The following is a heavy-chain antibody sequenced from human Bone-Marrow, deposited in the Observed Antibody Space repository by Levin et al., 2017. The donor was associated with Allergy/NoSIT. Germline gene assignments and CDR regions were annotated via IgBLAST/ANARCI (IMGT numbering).Heavy chain of an antibody. J-gene: IGHJ6*01. V-gene: IGHV3-7*01. CDR3: AREIPGGACFMDV. CDR1: GFTFSGYW. Sequence: QAGGSLRLSCAASGFTFSGYWMSWVRQAPGKGLEWVANINLDGSTKYHEDSVKGRFSISRDNAKNSLFLQMDSLRAADTAVYYCAREIPGGACFMDVWGQGTTVTVSS. CDR2: INLDGSTK. D-gene: IGHD2-21*02.